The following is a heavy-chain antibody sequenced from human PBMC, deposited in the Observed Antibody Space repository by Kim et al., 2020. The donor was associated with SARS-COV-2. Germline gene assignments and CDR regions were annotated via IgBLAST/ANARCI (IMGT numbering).Heavy chain of an antibody. V-gene: IGHV4-34*01. CDR1: GGSFSGYQ. J-gene: IGHJ4*02. CDR3: ARGVPGY. CDR2: INDSGST. Sequence: SETLSLTCAVYGGSFSGYQWSWIRQSPGKGLEWIGHINDSGSTNYNPSLKSRVTISVDTSKNQFSLKLTSVTAADTAVYYCARGVPGYWGQGTLVTVSS.